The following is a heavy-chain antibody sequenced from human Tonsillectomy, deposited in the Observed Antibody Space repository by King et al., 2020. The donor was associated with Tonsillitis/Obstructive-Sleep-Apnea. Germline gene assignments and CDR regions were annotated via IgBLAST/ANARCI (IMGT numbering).Heavy chain of an antibody. Sequence: VQLVESGGGLVQPGGSLRLSCAASVFTFSSYAMSLVRHAPGKGLEWVSSISCSGGSAYYADAVKGRFTISRDNSKTTLYLQMNSLRDEDTAVYYCSKDALETYYDFWSGSHRGAFDIWGQGTMVTVSS. V-gene: IGHV3-23*04. CDR3: SKDALETYYDFWSGSHRGAFDI. D-gene: IGHD3-3*01. CDR1: VFTFSSYA. CDR2: ISCSGGSA. J-gene: IGHJ3*02.